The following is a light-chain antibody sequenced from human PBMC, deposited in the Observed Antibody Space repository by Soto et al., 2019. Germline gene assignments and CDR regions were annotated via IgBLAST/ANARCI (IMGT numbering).Light chain of an antibody. CDR2: EGS. CDR3: CSYAGSSALYV. J-gene: IGLJ1*01. Sequence: QSALTQPASVSGSPGQSITISCTGTSSDVGSYNLVSWYQQHPGKAPKLMIYEGSKRPSGVSNRFSGSKSGNTAFLTISGPQADDEADYYCCSYAGSSALYVFGTGTKVTVL. CDR1: SSDVGSYNL. V-gene: IGLV2-23*01.